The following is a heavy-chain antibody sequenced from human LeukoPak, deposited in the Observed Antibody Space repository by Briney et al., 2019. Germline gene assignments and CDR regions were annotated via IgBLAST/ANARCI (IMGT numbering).Heavy chain of an antibody. Sequence: SGPTLGKPTQTLTLTCTFSGFSLSTSGVGVGWIRQPPGKALEWLALIYWDDDKRYRPSLKTRLTITKDTSRNQVVLTMTNMDPVDTATYYCAHRQSYGFDSWGQGTLVTVSS. CDR1: GFSLSTSGVG. D-gene: IGHD3-10*01. J-gene: IGHJ4*02. CDR2: IYWDDDK. V-gene: IGHV2-5*02. CDR3: AHRQSYGFDS.